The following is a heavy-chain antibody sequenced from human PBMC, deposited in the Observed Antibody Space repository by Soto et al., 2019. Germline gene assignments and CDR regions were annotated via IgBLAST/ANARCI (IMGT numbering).Heavy chain of an antibody. CDR2: IWYDGSNK. CDR3: ASGQSVFGVKLSQDYYGMDV. J-gene: IGHJ6*02. Sequence: PGGSLRLSCAASGFTFSSYGMHWVRQAPGKGLEWVAVIWYDGSNKYYADSVKGRFTISRDNSKNTLYLQMNSLRAEDTAVYYCASGQSVFGVKLSQDYYGMDVWGQGTTVTVSS. V-gene: IGHV3-33*01. CDR1: GFTFSSYG. D-gene: IGHD3-3*01.